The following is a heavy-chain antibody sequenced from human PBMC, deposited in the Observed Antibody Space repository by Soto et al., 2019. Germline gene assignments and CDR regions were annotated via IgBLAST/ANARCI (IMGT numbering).Heavy chain of an antibody. CDR1: GFTFSSYA. CDR2: ISYDGSNK. V-gene: IGHV3-30*18. Sequence: QVQLVESGGGVVQPGRSLRLSCAASGFTFSSYAMHWVRQAPGQGLEWVGVISYDGSNKYYADSVKGRFTISRDNSKKTRYLQMNSLRAEDPAVYYCAKPGNDWGQGTLVTVSS. CDR3: AKPGND. J-gene: IGHJ4*02. D-gene: IGHD4-4*01.